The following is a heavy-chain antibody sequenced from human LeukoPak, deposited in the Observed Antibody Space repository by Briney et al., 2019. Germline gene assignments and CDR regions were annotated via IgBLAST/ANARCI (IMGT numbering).Heavy chain of an antibody. CDR3: ATNSGWRFDY. CDR2: IYHSGST. CDR1: GGSISSAGYY. Sequence: PSETLSLTCTVSGGSISSAGYYWSWIRQHPGKGLEWIGEIYHSGSTNYNPSLKSRVTISVDKSKNQFSLKLSSVTAADTAVYYCATNSGWRFDYWGQGTLVTVSS. J-gene: IGHJ4*02. D-gene: IGHD6-19*01. V-gene: IGHV4-31*09.